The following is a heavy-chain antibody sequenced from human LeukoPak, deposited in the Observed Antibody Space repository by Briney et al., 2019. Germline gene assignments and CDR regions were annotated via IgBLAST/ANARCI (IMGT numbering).Heavy chain of an antibody. CDR2: IIPIFGTA. Sequence: ASVKVSCKASGGTFSSYAISWVRQAPGQGLEWMGGIIPIFGTANYAQKFQGRVTITADESTSTAYMELSSLRSEDTAVYYCARSGIVVVPAAIPGCDFDCWGQGTLVTVSS. CDR3: ARSGIVVVPAAIPGCDFDC. CDR1: GGTFSSYA. D-gene: IGHD2-2*02. V-gene: IGHV1-69*13. J-gene: IGHJ4*02.